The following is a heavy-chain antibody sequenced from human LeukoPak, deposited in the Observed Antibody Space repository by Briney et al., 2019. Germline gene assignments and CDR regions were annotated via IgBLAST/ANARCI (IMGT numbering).Heavy chain of an antibody. CDR2: INPNSGGT. CDR1: GYTLTELS. D-gene: IGHD5-12*01. Sequence: ASVKVSCKVSGYTLTELSMHWVRQAPGQGLEWMGRINPNSGGTNYAQKFQGRVTMTRDTSISTAYMELSRLRSDDTAVYYCARVRLDFDYWGQGTLVTVSS. J-gene: IGHJ4*02. CDR3: ARVRLDFDY. V-gene: IGHV1-2*06.